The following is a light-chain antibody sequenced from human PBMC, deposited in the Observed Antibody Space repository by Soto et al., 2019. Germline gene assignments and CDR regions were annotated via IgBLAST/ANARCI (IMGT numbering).Light chain of an antibody. V-gene: IGKV1-9*01. CDR2: AAS. CDR1: QGISSH. CDR3: LQLNSYPFA. J-gene: IGKJ3*01. Sequence: DIQLTQSPSFLSASVGDRVTITCRASQGISSHLAWYQQKPGKAPKLLIYAASTLQGGVPSRFSGSGSGTDFALTISSLQPEDFATYFCLQLNSYPFAVGPGTKVDVK.